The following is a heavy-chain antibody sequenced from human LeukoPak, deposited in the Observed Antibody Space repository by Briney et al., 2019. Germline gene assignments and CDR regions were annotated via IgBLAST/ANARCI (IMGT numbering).Heavy chain of an antibody. CDR2: INPNSGGT. J-gene: IGHJ4*02. CDR1: VYTFTGYY. CDR3: ARDHEPQWPVDY. D-gene: IGHD6-19*01. V-gene: IGHV1-2*02. Sequence: ASVKVSCTASVYTFTGYYMHWVRQAPGQGLEWMGWINPNSGGTNYAQKFQGRVTMTRDTSTSTAYMELSRLRSDDTAVYYCARDHEPQWPVDYWGQGTLVTVSS.